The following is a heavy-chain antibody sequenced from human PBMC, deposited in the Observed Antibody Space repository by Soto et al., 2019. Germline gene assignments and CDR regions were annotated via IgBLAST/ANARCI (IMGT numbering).Heavy chain of an antibody. J-gene: IGHJ4*02. D-gene: IGHD6-19*01. Sequence: QVQLVESGGGVVQPGRSLRLSCAASGFTFTNYALHWVRQAPGKGLEWVAVISYDGSNKYYADSVKGRFTISRDNSKNTLYLQMNSLRAEDTAVYYCASDSSGWYKALDYWGQGTLVTVSS. V-gene: IGHV3-30-3*01. CDR2: ISYDGSNK. CDR3: ASDSSGWYKALDY. CDR1: GFTFTNYA.